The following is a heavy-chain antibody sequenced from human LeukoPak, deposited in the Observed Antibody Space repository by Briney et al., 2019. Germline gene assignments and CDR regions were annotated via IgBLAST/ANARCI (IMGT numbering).Heavy chain of an antibody. J-gene: IGHJ4*02. CDR3: TRDRSRAEDD. D-gene: IGHD1-14*01. CDR2: INQGGSDK. Sequence: QPGGSLRLSCAASGFTFSGHWMSWVRQAPGKWLEWVANINQGGSDKYYVDSVKGRFTISRDNANNLLYLQMNSLRGEDTAVYYCTRDRSRAEDDWGKGTLVTVSS. CDR1: GFTFSGHW. V-gene: IGHV3-7*01.